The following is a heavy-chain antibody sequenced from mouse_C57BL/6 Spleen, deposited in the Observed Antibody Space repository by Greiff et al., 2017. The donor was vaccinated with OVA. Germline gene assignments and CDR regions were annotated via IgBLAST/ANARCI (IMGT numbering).Heavy chain of an antibody. CDR2: IYPGSGST. CDR1: GYTFTSYW. Sequence: QVQLQQPGAELVKPGASVKMSCKASGYTFTSYWITWVKQRPGQGLEWIGDIYPGSGSTNYNEKFKSKATLTVDTSSSTAYMQRSSLTSEDSAVYYCAREGNDPGAMDYWGQGTSVTVSS. V-gene: IGHV1-55*01. J-gene: IGHJ4*01. CDR3: AREGNDPGAMDY. D-gene: IGHD2-3*01.